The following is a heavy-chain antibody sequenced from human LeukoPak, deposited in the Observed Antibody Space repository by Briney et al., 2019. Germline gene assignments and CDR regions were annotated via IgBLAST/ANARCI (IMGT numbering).Heavy chain of an antibody. V-gene: IGHV4-4*07. CDR3: ARAPKALGYCSSTSCYSEDI. CDR1: GGSISSYY. J-gene: IGHJ3*02. D-gene: IGHD2-2*01. Sequence: SETLSLTCTVSGGSISSYYWSWIRQPAGKGLEWIGRIYTSGSTNYNPSLKGRVTMSVDTSKNQFSLKLSSVTAADTAVYYCARAPKALGYCSSTSCYSEDIWGQGTMVTVSS. CDR2: IYTSGST.